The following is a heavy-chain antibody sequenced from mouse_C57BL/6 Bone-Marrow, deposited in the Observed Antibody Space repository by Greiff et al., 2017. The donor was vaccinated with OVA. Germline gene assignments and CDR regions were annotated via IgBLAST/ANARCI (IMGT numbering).Heavy chain of an antibody. CDR1: GYSFTSYY. CDR2: IYPGSGNT. V-gene: IGHV1-66*01. J-gene: IGHJ2*01. CDR3: ASDYSNPFDY. Sequence: QVQLQQSGPELVKPGASVKISCKASGYSFTSYYIHWVKQRPGQGLEWIGRIYPGSGNTKYNEKFKGKATLTADTSSSTAYMQLSSLTSEDSAVYYCASDYSNPFDYWGQGTTLTVSS. D-gene: IGHD2-5*01.